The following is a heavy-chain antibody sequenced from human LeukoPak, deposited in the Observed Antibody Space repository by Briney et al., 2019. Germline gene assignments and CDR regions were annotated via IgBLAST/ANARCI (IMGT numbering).Heavy chain of an antibody. CDR3: ARVTYSSSWSKNWYFDL. J-gene: IGHJ2*01. Sequence: EASVKVSCKASGYTFTSYDINWVRLATGQGLEWMGWMNPNSGNTGYAQKFQGRVTITRNTSISTAYMELSSLRSEDTAVYYCARVTYSSSWSKNWYFDLWGRGTLVTVSS. V-gene: IGHV1-8*03. CDR1: GYTFTSYD. D-gene: IGHD6-13*01. CDR2: MNPNSGNT.